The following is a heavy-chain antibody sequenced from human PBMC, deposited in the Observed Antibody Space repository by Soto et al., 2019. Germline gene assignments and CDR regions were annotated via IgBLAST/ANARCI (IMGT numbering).Heavy chain of an antibody. J-gene: IGHJ4*02. CDR2: ISSSSSTI. V-gene: IGHV3-48*01. D-gene: IGHD3-10*01. CDR3: ARANYYGSPGDFDY. Sequence: EVQLVESGGGLVQPGGSLRLSCAASGFTFSSYSMNWVRQAPGKGLEWVSYISSSSSTIYYADSVKGRFTISRDNXXNSLYLQMNSLRAEDTAVYYCARANYYGSPGDFDYWGQGTLVTVSS. CDR1: GFTFSSYS.